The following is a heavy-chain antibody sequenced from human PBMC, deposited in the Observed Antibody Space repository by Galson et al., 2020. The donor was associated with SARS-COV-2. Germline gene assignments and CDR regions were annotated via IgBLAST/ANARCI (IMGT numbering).Heavy chain of an antibody. CDR3: ARAEQSSTEFDYYFSYMDV. CDR1: GGTFGSYA. V-gene: IGHV1-69*13. Sequence: SVKVSCKASGGTFGSYAISWVRQAPGQGLEWVGGIIPLFGTTNYAQNFQGRVTLTADESTSTVYMELNSLRSEDTAVYYCARAEQSSTEFDYYFSYMDVWGKGTTVTVSS. D-gene: IGHD6-19*01. CDR2: IIPLFGTT. J-gene: IGHJ6*03.